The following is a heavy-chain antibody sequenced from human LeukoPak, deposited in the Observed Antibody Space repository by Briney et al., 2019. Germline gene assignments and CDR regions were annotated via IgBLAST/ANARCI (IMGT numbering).Heavy chain of an antibody. CDR3: AGIAAAGTSPPS. D-gene: IGHD6-13*01. J-gene: IGHJ4*02. V-gene: IGHV3-30-3*01. Sequence: PGGSLRLSCAASGFTFSSYAMHWVRQAPGKGLEWVAVISYDGSNKYYAGSVKGRFTISRDNSKNTLYLQMNSLRAEDTAVYYCAGIAAAGTSPPSWGQGTLVTVSS. CDR1: GFTFSSYA. CDR2: ISYDGSNK.